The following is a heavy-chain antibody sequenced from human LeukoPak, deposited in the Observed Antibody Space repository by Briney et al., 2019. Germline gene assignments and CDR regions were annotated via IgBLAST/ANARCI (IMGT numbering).Heavy chain of an antibody. D-gene: IGHD3-22*01. CDR1: GFTFDDYA. CDR3: AKDPQGTYYYDSSASFNYFDY. Sequence: GGSLRLSCAASGFTFDDYAMHWVRQAPRKGLEWVSGISWNSGSIGYADSVKGRFTISRDNAKNSLYLQMNSLRAEDTAVYYCAKDPQGTYYYDSSASFNYFDYWGQGTLVTVSS. CDR2: ISWNSGSI. V-gene: IGHV3-9*01. J-gene: IGHJ4*02.